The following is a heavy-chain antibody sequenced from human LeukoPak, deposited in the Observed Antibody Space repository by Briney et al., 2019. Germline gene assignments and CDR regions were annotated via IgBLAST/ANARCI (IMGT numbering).Heavy chain of an antibody. CDR1: GYTFTSYY. CDR2: INPSGGST. D-gene: IGHD3-22*01. CDR3: ARDPTNYYYDSSGYYPSYFDY. J-gene: IGHJ4*02. Sequence: ASVKVSCKASGYTFTSYYMHWVRQAPGQGLEWMGIINPSGGSTSYAQKFQGRVTMTRDTSTSTVYMELSSLRSEDTAVYYCARDPTNYYYDSSGYYPSYFDYWGQGTLATVSS. V-gene: IGHV1-46*01.